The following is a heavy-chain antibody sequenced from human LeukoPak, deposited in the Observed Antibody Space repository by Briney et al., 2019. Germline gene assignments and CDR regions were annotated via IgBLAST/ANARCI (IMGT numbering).Heavy chain of an antibody. CDR2: INPDSGGT. CDR1: GYTFTSYD. D-gene: IGHD6-13*01. V-gene: IGHV1-2*02. Sequence: ASVKVSCKASGYTFTSYDINWVRQAPGQGLEWMGWINPDSGGTNYAQEFQGRVTMTRDTSISTAYLELSWLRSDDTAVYYCASMGIQQLVDFLTDYWGQGTLVTVSS. J-gene: IGHJ4*02. CDR3: ASMGIQQLVDFLTDY.